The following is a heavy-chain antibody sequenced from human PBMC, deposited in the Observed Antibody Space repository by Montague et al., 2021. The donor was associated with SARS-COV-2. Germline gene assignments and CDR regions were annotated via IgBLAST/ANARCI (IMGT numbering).Heavy chain of an antibody. CDR2: ISSSSSYI. J-gene: IGHJ4*02. Sequence: GSLRLSCAASGFTFSSYSMNWVRQAPGKGLEWVPSISSSSSYIYYADSVKGRFTISRDNAKNSLYLQMDSLRAEDTAVYYCARDAHVVVVAAAFSSWGQGTLVTVSS. CDR3: ARDAHVVVVAAAFSS. CDR1: GFTFSSYS. V-gene: IGHV3-21*01. D-gene: IGHD2-15*01.